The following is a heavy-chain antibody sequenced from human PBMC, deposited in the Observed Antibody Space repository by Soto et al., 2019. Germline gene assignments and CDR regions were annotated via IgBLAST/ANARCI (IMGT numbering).Heavy chain of an antibody. CDR2: ISYDGSNK. CDR3: AKDNPVDHLFDY. J-gene: IGHJ4*02. CDR1: GFTFSSYG. D-gene: IGHD5-12*01. Sequence: QVQLVESGGGVVQPGRSLRLSCAASGFTFSSYGMHWVRQAPGKGLEWVAVISYDGSNKYYADSVKGRFTISRDNSKNTLYLQMNSLRAEDTAVYYCAKDNPVDHLFDYWGQGTLVTVSS. V-gene: IGHV3-30*18.